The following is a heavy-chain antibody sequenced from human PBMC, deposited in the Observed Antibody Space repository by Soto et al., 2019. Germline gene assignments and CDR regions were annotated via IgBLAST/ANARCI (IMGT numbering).Heavy chain of an antibody. Sequence: GASVKVSCKASGYTFTSYDINWVRQATGQGLEWMGWMNPNSGNTGYAQKFQGRVTMTRNTSTSTAYMELSSLRSEDTAVYYCAITVAPKRPYYYYYYMDVWGKGTTVTVSS. J-gene: IGHJ6*03. CDR1: GYTFTSYD. CDR2: MNPNSGNT. V-gene: IGHV1-8*01. D-gene: IGHD4-17*01. CDR3: AITVAPKRPYYYYYYMDV.